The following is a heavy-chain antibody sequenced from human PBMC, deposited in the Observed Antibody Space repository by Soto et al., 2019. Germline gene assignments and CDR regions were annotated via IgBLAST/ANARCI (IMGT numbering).Heavy chain of an antibody. CDR3: ARVWAAAGVFDY. V-gene: IGHV4-59*01. D-gene: IGHD6-13*01. J-gene: IGHJ4*02. CDR1: GGSISSYY. CDR2: IYYSGST. Sequence: QVQLQESGPGLVKPSETLSLTCTVSGGSISSYYWSWIRQPPGKGLEWIGYIYYSGSTNYNPSLKRRVTISVDTSKNQFSLKLSSVTAADTAVYYCARVWAAAGVFDYWGQGTLVTVSS.